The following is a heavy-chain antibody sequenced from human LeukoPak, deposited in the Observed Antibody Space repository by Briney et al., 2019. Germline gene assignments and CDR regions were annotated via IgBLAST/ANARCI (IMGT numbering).Heavy chain of an antibody. V-gene: IGHV3-74*01. Sequence: GGSLRLSCAASGFAFRSYGMTWVRQAPGKGLVWVSRINSDGSSTSYADSVKGRFTISRDNAKNTLYLQMNSLRAEGTAVYYCARDSASYDAFGIWGQGTMVTVSS. CDR1: GFAFRSYG. J-gene: IGHJ3*02. CDR2: INSDGSST. CDR3: ARDSASYDAFGI.